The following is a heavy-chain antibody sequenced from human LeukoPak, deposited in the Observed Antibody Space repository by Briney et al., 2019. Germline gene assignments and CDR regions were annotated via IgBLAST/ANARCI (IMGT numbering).Heavy chain of an antibody. J-gene: IGHJ4*02. CDR1: GFTFNSYA. CDR2: ISGRGGST. CDR3: ASGDNGGFGELNGVDY. D-gene: IGHD3-10*01. V-gene: IGHV3-23*01. Sequence: PRRSLTLSCSASGFTFNSYAMSWVSQAPGKGLEWVSGISGRGGSTYYPDSVKVRFPISRDNSKNTLYLQMNSLRVEDTAVYDCASGDNGGFGELNGVDYWGQGTLVTVSS.